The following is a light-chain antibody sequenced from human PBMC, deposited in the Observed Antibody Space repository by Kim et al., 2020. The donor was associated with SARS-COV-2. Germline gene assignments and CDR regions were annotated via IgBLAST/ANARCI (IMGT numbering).Light chain of an antibody. CDR3: QKYDRAPLT. CDR1: QDVTNF. V-gene: IGKV1-27*01. Sequence: VPLIQSPSSLSASVGDRVTITCRASQDVTNFLAWYQQKPGKAPSLLIYSASIVQSGVPSRFSGSGYGTDFTLTITGLQPEDVATYYCQKYDRAPLTFGGGTKVDIK. J-gene: IGKJ4*01. CDR2: SAS.